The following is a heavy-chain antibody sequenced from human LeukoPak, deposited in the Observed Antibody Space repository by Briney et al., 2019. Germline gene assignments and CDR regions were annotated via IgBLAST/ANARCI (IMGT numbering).Heavy chain of an antibody. CDR3: ARGGSSSWYGVYYYYYMDV. V-gene: IGHV4-38-2*02. Sequence: SETLSLTCTVSGYSISSGYYWGWIRQPPGKGLEWIGSIYHSGSTYYNPSLKSRVTISVDTSKNQFSLKLSSVTAADTAVYYCARGGSSSWYGVYYYYYMDVWGKGTTVTVSS. CDR2: IYHSGST. CDR1: GYSISSGYY. D-gene: IGHD6-13*01. J-gene: IGHJ6*03.